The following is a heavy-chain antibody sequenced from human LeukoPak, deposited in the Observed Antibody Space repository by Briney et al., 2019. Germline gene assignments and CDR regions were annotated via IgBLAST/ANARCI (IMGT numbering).Heavy chain of an antibody. CDR3: ARDWHSVSSTREIYFDY. D-gene: IGHD5/OR15-5a*01. J-gene: IGHJ4*02. CDR2: ISGYNGNT. V-gene: IGHV1-18*01. Sequence: GASVKVSCKASGYAFSSYGISWVRQAPAQGLEWMGWISGYNGNTNYAQKLQGRVTMTTDTSTTTAYMELRSLRYDDTAVYYCARDWHSVSSTREIYFDYWGQGTLVTVSS. CDR1: GYAFSSYG.